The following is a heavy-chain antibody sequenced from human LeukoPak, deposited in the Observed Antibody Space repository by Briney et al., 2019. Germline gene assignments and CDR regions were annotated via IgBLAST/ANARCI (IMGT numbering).Heavy chain of an antibody. CDR2: ISGSGDST. V-gene: IGHV3-23*01. D-gene: IGHD3-3*01. Sequence: GGSLRLSCAASGFTFSSYAMNWVRQAPGKGLEWVSIISGSGDSTYYADSVKGRFTISRGNSKNTLYLQMNSLRAEDTAVYYCAKGSRHTIFGVIIPFDYWGQGTLVTVSS. J-gene: IGHJ4*02. CDR1: GFTFSSYA. CDR3: AKGSRHTIFGVIIPFDY.